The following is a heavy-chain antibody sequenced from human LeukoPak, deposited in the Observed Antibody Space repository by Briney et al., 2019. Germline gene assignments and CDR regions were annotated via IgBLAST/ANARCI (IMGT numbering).Heavy chain of an antibody. CDR1: GFTVSSNY. Sequence: PGGSLRLSCAASGFTVSSNYMSWVRQAPGKGLEWVSVIYSGGSTYYADSVKGRFTISRDNSKNTLYLQMNSLRAEDTAVYYCARAINYGSGSADYWGQGTLVTVSS. CDR2: IYSGGST. J-gene: IGHJ4*02. CDR3: ARAINYGSGSADY. D-gene: IGHD3-10*01. V-gene: IGHV3-53*01.